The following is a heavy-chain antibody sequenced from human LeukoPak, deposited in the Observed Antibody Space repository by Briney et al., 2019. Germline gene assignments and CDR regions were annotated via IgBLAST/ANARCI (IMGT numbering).Heavy chain of an antibody. D-gene: IGHD6-13*01. CDR1: GFTFSSYA. Sequence: PERSLRLSCAASGFTFSSYAMHWVRQAPGKGLEWVAVISYDGSNKYYADSVKGRFTISRDNSKNTLYLQMNSLRAEDTAVYYCARGGSSIAAAGWYWGQGTLVAVSS. V-gene: IGHV3-30*04. CDR3: ARGGSSIAAAGWY. J-gene: IGHJ4*02. CDR2: ISYDGSNK.